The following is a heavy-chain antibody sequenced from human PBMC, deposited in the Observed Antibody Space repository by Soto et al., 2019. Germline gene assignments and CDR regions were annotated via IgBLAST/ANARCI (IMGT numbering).Heavy chain of an antibody. CDR1: GLDCGVYP. CDR3: ATEPFDY. CDR2: IGARGFPI. Sequence: EVQLVESGGGVMQPGGSLRLSCAASGLDCGVYPMNWVRQAPGKGLEWVSYIGARGFPIYYADSVRGRFAMSRDNANNSVFLQMDSLRAEDTAQYFCATEPFDYWGRGALVTVSS. J-gene: IGHJ4*02. V-gene: IGHV3-48*04.